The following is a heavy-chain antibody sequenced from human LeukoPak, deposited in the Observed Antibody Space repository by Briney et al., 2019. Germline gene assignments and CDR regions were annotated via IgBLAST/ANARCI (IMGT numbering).Heavy chain of an antibody. J-gene: IGHJ6*02. Sequence: ASVKVSCKASGYTFTGYYMHWGRQAPGQGLEWMGWINPNSGGTHYAQNFQGRVTMTRDTSISTAYMELSRLRFDDTAVYYCARTDDYGDYDYYGMDVWGQGTTVTVSS. CDR3: ARTDDYGDYDYYGMDV. CDR1: GYTFTGYY. D-gene: IGHD4-17*01. CDR2: INPNSGGT. V-gene: IGHV1-2*02.